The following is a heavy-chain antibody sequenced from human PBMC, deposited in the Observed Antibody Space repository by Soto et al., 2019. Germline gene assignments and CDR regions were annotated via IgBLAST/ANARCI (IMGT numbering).Heavy chain of an antibody. D-gene: IGHD3-10*01. J-gene: IGHJ4*02. V-gene: IGHV2-5*01. CDR3: AHPLLLWFGDSSAGFDY. Sequence: GLDLEWLALIYWNDDKRYSPSLKSRLTITKDTSKNQVVLTMTNMDPVDTATYYCAHPLLLWFGDSSAGFDYWGQGTLVTVSS. CDR2: IYWNDDK.